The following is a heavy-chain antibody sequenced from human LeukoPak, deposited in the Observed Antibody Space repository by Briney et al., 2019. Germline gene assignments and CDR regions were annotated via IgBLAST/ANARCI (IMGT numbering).Heavy chain of an antibody. V-gene: IGHV1-46*01. Sequence: ASVKVSCKAFGYTFTSYYMHWVRQAPGQGLEWMGIINPSGGSTSYAQKFQGRVTMTRDTSTSTVYMELSSLRSEDTAVYYCARVTCSRTSCHGMDVWGQGTTVTVSS. CDR1: GYTFTSYY. J-gene: IGHJ6*02. CDR3: ARVTCSRTSCHGMDV. CDR2: INPSGGST. D-gene: IGHD2-2*01.